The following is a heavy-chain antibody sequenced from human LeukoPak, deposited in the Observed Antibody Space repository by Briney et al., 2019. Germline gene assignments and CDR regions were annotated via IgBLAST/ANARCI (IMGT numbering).Heavy chain of an antibody. CDR2: LYSGSST. V-gene: IGHV3-53*01. Sequence: GGSLRLSCAASGFTVSTNYMNWVRQAPGKGLEWVSILYSGSSTYYADSVEGRSTISRDSSKNTLFLQMNDLRAEDTAVYYCARVGDHFHWYLDLWGRGTLVTVSS. J-gene: IGHJ2*01. CDR3: ARVGDHFHWYLDL. CDR1: GFTVSTNY. D-gene: IGHD3-3*02.